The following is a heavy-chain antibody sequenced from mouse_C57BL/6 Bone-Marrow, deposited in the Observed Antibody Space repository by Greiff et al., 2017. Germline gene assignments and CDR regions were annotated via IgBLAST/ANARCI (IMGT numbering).Heavy chain of an antibody. CDR2: ISDGGSYT. J-gene: IGHJ3*01. V-gene: IGHV5-4*01. D-gene: IGHD1-1*01. Sequence: EVQGVESGGGLVKPGGSLKLSCAASGFTFSSYAMSWVRQTPEKRLEWVATISDGGSYTYYPDNVKGRFTISRDNAKNNLYLQISHLKSEDTAMYYCARDLYGSSYQFAYWGQGTLVTVSA. CDR3: ARDLYGSSYQFAY. CDR1: GFTFSSYA.